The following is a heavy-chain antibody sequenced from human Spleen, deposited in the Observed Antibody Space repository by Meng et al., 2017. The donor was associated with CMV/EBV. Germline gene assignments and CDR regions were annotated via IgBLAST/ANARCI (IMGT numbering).Heavy chain of an antibody. D-gene: IGHD2-15*01. V-gene: IGHV5-51*01. CDR3: ARLMRGNCSGGSCYSSGFDY. Sequence: FTRYCIVCVRQLPWKVLEWMVIIYPCPSDTRYSPPFQRQVTLSADNSISTAYLQWSSLKASDTAMYYCARLMRGNCSGGSCYSSGFDYWGQGTLVTVSS. CDR1: FTRYC. J-gene: IGHJ4*02. CDR2: IYPCPSDT.